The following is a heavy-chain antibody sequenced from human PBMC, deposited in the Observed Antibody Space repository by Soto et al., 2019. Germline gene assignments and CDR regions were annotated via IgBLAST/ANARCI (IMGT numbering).Heavy chain of an antibody. J-gene: IGHJ5*02. D-gene: IGHD1-7*01. V-gene: IGHV3-33*01. CDR3: ARETGTSLGWFDP. CDR1: GFTFSSYG. Sequence: VQLVESGGGVVQPGRSLRLSCAASGFTFSSYGMHWVRQAPGKGLEWVAVIWYDGSNKYYADSVKGRFTISRDNSKNTLYLQMNSLRAEDTAVYYCARETGTSLGWFDPWGQGTLVTVSS. CDR2: IWYDGSNK.